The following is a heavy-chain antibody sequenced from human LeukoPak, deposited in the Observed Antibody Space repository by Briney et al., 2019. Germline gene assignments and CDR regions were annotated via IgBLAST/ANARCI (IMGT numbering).Heavy chain of an antibody. D-gene: IGHD3-3*01. CDR1: GGSFSGYY. V-gene: IGHV4-34*01. Sequence: SETLSLTCAVYGGSFSGYYWSWIRQPPGKGLEWIGEINHSGSTNYNPSLKSRVTISVDTPKNQFSLKLSSVTAADTAVYYCARGGITIFGVVRNWFDPWGQGTLVTVSS. CDR2: INHSGST. CDR3: ARGGITIFGVVRNWFDP. J-gene: IGHJ5*02.